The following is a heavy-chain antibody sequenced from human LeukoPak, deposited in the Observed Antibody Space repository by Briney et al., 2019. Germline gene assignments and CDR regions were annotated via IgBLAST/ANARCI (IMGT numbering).Heavy chain of an antibody. CDR1: GFTFSSYA. V-gene: IGHV3-30-3*01. D-gene: IGHD4-17*01. J-gene: IGHJ6*02. Sequence: GGSLRLSCAASGFTFSSYAMHWVRQAPGKGLEWVAVISYDGSNKYYADSVKGRFTISRDNSKNTLYLQMNSLRAEDTAVYYCARAIPHDYGDYVGMDVWGQGTTVTVS. CDR3: ARAIPHDYGDYVGMDV. CDR2: ISYDGSNK.